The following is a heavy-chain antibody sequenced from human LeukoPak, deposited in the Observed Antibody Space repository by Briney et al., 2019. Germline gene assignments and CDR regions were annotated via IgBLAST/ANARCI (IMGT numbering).Heavy chain of an antibody. CDR3: ARVGSHATDY. CDR1: GYSFTSYW. Sequence: GESLKISCQCSGYSFTSYWIGWVRQMPGKGLEWIGIIYPGDSDTRYSPSFQGQVTIAADKSISNAYLQCSSLQASDPAMYYCARVGSHATDYWGQGPLVTVSS. CDR2: IYPGDSDT. V-gene: IGHV5-51*01. D-gene: IGHD1-26*01. J-gene: IGHJ4*02.